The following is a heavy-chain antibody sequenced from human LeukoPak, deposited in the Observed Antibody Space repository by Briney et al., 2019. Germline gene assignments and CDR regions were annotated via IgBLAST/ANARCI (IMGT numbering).Heavy chain of an antibody. D-gene: IGHD2-2*01. CDR3: AKGHCSSTSCARFDP. J-gene: IGHJ5*02. CDR2: ISGSGGST. Sequence: GGSLRLSCAASGFTFCNCAMSWVRQAPGKGLEWVSAISGSGGSTYYADSVKGRFTISRDNSKNTLYLQMNSLRAEDTAVYYCAKGHCSSTSCARFDPWGQGTLVTVSS. V-gene: IGHV3-23*01. CDR1: GFTFCNCA.